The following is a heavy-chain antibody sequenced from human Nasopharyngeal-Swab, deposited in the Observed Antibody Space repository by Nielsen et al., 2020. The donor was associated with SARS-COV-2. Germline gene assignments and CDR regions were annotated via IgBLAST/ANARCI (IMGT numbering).Heavy chain of an antibody. CDR2: ISSSGSTI. V-gene: IGHV3-11*04. Sequence: GESLKISCTASGFTFGDYAMSWIRQAPGKGLEWVSYISSSGSTIYYADSVKGRFTISRDNAKNSLYLQMNSLRAEDTAVYYCAAHPSYDFWSGTYYWGQGTLVTVSS. CDR3: AAHPSYDFWSGTYY. J-gene: IGHJ4*02. D-gene: IGHD3-3*01. CDR1: GFTFGDYA.